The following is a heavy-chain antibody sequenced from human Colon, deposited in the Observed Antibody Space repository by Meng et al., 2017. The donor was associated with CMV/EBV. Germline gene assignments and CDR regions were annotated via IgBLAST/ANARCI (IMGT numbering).Heavy chain of an antibody. Sequence: QLTVKEPGPTPVKPTPTLTLTCTFSGFSLSTIGMGVGWIRQPPGKALEWLGVIYWDDDKRCSPSLKSRLTITKDTSKNQVVLTMTNLDPLDTATYYCAHRPYGSGSYFFNYWSQGTLVTVSS. CDR2: IYWDDDK. CDR3: AHRPYGSGSYFFNY. CDR1: GFSLSTIGMG. V-gene: IGHV2-5*02. J-gene: IGHJ4*02. D-gene: IGHD3-10*01.